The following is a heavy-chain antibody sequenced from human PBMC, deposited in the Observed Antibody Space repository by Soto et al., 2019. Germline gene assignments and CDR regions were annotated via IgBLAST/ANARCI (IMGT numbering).Heavy chain of an antibody. D-gene: IGHD3-22*01. V-gene: IGHV3-23*01. J-gene: IGHJ4*02. CDR3: AKDWRISIRSGYNNFLDY. CDR2: ISGSGEST. Sequence: EVQLLESGGGLVQPGGSLRLSCEASGFTFSSYAMYWVRQALGKGLEWVSGISGSGESTYYTDSVKGRFTISRDNSKNTLYVQMNGLRAEDTAVYYCAKDWRISIRSGYNNFLDYWGQGTLVTVSS. CDR1: GFTFSSYA.